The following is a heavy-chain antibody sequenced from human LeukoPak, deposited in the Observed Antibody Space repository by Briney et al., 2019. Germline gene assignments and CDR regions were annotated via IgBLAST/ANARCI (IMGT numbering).Heavy chain of an antibody. CDR3: ARDGLYDSSGYYMDS. Sequence: PSETLSLTCTVSGGAISSYYWSWIRQSPGKGLEWTGYIYYSGGTKYNPSLMSRVTISVDRAQNQFSLSLRSVTAADTAVYYCARDGLYDSSGYYMDSWGQGTLVIVSS. V-gene: IGHV4-59*01. CDR1: GGAISSYY. D-gene: IGHD3-22*01. CDR2: IYYSGGT. J-gene: IGHJ4*02.